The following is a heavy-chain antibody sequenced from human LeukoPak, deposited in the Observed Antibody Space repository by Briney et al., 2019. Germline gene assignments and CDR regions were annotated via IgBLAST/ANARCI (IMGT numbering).Heavy chain of an antibody. CDR1: GFNFSSYW. Sequence: GGSLRLSCSASGFNFSSYWMHWVRQGAGKGLVWVSRINRDGTNTGYADSVNSRFTISRDNAKTTLYLQMNSLRAEDTAVYYCARAACSGGNCYYDAFDIWGQGKVVTVSS. D-gene: IGHD2-15*01. CDR3: ARAACSGGNCYYDAFDI. J-gene: IGHJ3*02. V-gene: IGHV3-74*01. CDR2: INRDGTNT.